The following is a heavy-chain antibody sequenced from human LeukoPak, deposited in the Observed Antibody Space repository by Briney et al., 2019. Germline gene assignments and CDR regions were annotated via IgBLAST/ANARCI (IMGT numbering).Heavy chain of an antibody. CDR2: IYHSGST. CDR1: GGSISSSSYY. D-gene: IGHD3-3*01. CDR3: ARDRRIDYDFWSGLGGWFDP. J-gene: IGHJ5*02. V-gene: IGHV4-30-2*01. Sequence: KTSETLSLTCTVSGGSISSSSYYWSWIRQPPGKGLEWIGYIYHSGSTYYNPSLKSRVTISVDRSKNQFSLKLSSVTAADTAVYYCARDRRIDYDFWSGLGGWFDPWGQGTLVTVSS.